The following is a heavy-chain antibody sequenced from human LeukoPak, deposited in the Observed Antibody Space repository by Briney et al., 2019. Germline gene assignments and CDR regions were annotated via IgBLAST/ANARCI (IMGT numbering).Heavy chain of an antibody. CDR1: GVSIYRSSYY. V-gene: IGHV4-39*01. CDR3: AVSSTGWYNYFDY. D-gene: IGHD6-19*01. CDR2: YYYSGYT. Sequence: SETLSLTCTASGVSIYRSSYYWGWIRQSPGKGLEWIGSYYYSGYTYYNPSLKSRVTISVDMSKNQFSLKLSSVTAADTAVYYCAVSSTGWYNYFDYWGQGIQVIVSS. J-gene: IGHJ4*02.